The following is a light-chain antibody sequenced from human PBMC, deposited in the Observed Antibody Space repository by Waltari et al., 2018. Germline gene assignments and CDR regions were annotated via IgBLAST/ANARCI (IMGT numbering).Light chain of an antibody. Sequence: QSALTQPASVSGSPGQSITISCTGTSSDVGRYKYVSWYQQNPGKAPKLIIHDVSDRPLGVSNRFSGSKFGNTASLTIPGLQAEDEADYYCSSYTSSKTYVFGTGTKVTVL. V-gene: IGLV2-14*03. J-gene: IGLJ1*01. CDR3: SSYTSSKTYV. CDR1: SSDVGRYKY. CDR2: DVS.